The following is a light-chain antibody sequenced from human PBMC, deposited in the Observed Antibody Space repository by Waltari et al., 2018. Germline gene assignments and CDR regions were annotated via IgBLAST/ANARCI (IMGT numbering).Light chain of an antibody. CDR3: QQSYSTPPYT. V-gene: IGKV1-39*01. Sequence: DIQMTQSPSSLSASVGDRVTITCRASQSITRYLNWYQQKPGKAPKLLIYTTSTLQSDIPSRFSGSGSGTDFTLTISSLQPEDFATYYCQQSYSTPPYTFGQGTKLEIK. CDR2: TTS. CDR1: QSITRY. J-gene: IGKJ2*01.